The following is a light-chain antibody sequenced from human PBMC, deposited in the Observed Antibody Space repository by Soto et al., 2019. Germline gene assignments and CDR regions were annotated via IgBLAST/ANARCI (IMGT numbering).Light chain of an antibody. V-gene: IGLV2-14*01. CDR1: SSDVGGSDY. J-gene: IGLJ1*01. CDR3: SSFSSSNTYV. Sequence: QSALTQPASVSGSPGQSITISCIGTSSDVGGSDYVSWYQQHPGKAPQVVIFDVNNRPSGVSNRFSGSKSGNTASLTISALQAEDEADYYCSSFSSSNTYVFGTGTKLTVL. CDR2: DVN.